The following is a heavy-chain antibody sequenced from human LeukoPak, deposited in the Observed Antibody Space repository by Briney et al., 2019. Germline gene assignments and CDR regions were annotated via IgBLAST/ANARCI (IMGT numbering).Heavy chain of an antibody. CDR1: GGTFSSYA. J-gene: IGHJ4*02. CDR2: IIPIFGTA. CDR3: ARAAAGTIHVFDY. V-gene: IGHV1-69*01. D-gene: IGHD6-13*01. Sequence: ASVKVSCKASGGTFSSYAISWVRQAPGQGLEWMGGIIPIFGTANYAQKFQGRVTITADESTSTAYMELSSLRSEDTAVYYCARAAAGTIHVFDYWGQGTLVTVSS.